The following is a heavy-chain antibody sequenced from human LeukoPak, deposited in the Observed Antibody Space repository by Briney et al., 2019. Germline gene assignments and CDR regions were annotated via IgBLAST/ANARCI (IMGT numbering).Heavy chain of an antibody. CDR2: INHSGST. V-gene: IGHV4-34*01. CDR1: GGSFSGYY. D-gene: IGHD6-19*01. J-gene: IGHJ4*02. Sequence: PSETLSLTCAVYGGSFSGYYWSWIRQPPGKGLEWIGEINHSGSTNYNPSLKSRVTISVDTSKNQFSLKLSSVTAADTAVYYCARLYSSGWYSLDYWGQGALVTVSS. CDR3: ARLYSSGWYSLDY.